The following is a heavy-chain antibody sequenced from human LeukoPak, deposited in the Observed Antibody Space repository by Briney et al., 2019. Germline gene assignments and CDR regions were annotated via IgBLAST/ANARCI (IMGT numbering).Heavy chain of an antibody. CDR3: ARGGLENYERWLQLGYYYYYGMDV. CDR1: GYTFTSYA. V-gene: IGHV1-3*01. Sequence: ASVKVSCKASGYTFTSYAMHWVRQAPGQRLEWMGWINAGNGNTKYSQKFQGRVTITRDTSASTAYMELSSLRSEDTAVYYCARGGLENYERWLQLGYYYYYGMDVWGQGTTVTVSS. CDR2: INAGNGNT. D-gene: IGHD5-24*01. J-gene: IGHJ6*02.